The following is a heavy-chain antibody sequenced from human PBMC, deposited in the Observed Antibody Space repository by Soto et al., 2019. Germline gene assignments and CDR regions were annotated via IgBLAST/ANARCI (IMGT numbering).Heavy chain of an antibody. CDR2: FDPEDGET. Sequence: ASVNVSCKVSGYTLTELSMHWVRQAPGKGLEWMGGFDPEDGETIYAQKFQGRVTMTEDTSTDTAYMELSSLRSEDTAVYYCATDCRAGEEDAFDIWGQGTMVTVSS. CDR3: ATDCRAGEEDAFDI. D-gene: IGHD7-27*01. V-gene: IGHV1-24*01. CDR1: GYTLTELS. J-gene: IGHJ3*02.